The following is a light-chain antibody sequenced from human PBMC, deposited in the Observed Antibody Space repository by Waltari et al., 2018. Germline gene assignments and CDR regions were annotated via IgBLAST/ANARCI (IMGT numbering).Light chain of an antibody. CDR2: DDR. CDR3: QVWDTTGDHVV. CDR1: NIAAKR. V-gene: IGLV3-21*02. Sequence: SYVLTQPPSVSVPPGRPDRITCTGNNIAAKRFHWYRQQPGQAPVLVVRDDRDRPSGTPERVSGSNSGNTATLTVSRVEAGDEAVYYCQVWDTTGDHVVFGGGTRLTVL. J-gene: IGLJ2*01.